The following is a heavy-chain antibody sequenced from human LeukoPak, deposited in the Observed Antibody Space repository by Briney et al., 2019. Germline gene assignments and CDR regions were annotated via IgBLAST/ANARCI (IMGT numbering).Heavy chain of an antibody. V-gene: IGHV3-30-3*01. CDR1: GFTFSSYA. CDR2: ISYDGSNK. CDR3: AREDYYDSSGPFDY. D-gene: IGHD3-22*01. Sequence: GGSLRLSCAASGFTFSSYAMHWVRQAPGKGLEWVAAISYDGSNKYYADSVKGRFTISRDNSKNTLYLQMNSLRAEDTAVYYCAREDYYDSSGPFDYWGQGTLVTVSS. J-gene: IGHJ4*02.